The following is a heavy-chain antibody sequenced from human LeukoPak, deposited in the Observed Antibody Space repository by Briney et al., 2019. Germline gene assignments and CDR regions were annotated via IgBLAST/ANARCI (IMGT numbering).Heavy chain of an antibody. CDR2: NSPNSGDS. Sequence: GASVKVSCKASGYSFTDYYIRWVRQAPGQGLEWMGRNSPNSGDSNYAQKFQGRVTMTRDTSITTAYMELSRLRSDDTAMYYCSRPYNYGDSHEAFDICGQGTMVTVSS. J-gene: IGHJ3*02. D-gene: IGHD4-17*01. CDR3: SRPYNYGDSHEAFDI. CDR1: GYSFTDYY. V-gene: IGHV1-2*06.